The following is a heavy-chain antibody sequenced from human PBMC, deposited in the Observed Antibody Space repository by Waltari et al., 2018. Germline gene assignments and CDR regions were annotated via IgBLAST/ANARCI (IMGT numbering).Heavy chain of an antibody. V-gene: IGHV3-9*01. CDR2: IIWNSGNI. CDR1: GFTFDDYA. J-gene: IGHJ4*02. Sequence: EVQLVESGGGLVQPGGSLRLSCDASGFTFDDYAMHWVRQAPGKGLEWVSGIIWNSGNIDYADSVKGRFTISRDNAKNSLYLQMNSLRPEDTAFYYCTKGSTLFGVIIDYFDYWGQGTLVNVSS. CDR3: TKGSTLFGVIIDYFDY. D-gene: IGHD3-3*01.